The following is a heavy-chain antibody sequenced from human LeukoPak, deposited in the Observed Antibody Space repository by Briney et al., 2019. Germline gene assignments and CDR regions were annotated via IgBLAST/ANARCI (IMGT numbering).Heavy chain of an antibody. Sequence: ASVKVSCKASGYTFTGYYMHWVRQAPGQGLEWMGWINPNSGGTNYAQKFQGRVTMTRDTSISTAYMELSRLRSDDTAVYYCARGGVYYDFWSGYLYYFDYWGQGTLVTVSS. CDR2: INPNSGGT. J-gene: IGHJ4*02. CDR1: GYTFTGYY. CDR3: ARGGVYYDFWSGYLYYFDY. D-gene: IGHD3-3*01. V-gene: IGHV1-2*02.